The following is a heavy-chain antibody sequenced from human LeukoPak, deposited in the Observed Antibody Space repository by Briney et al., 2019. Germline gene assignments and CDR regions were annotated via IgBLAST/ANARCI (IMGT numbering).Heavy chain of an antibody. V-gene: IGHV4-31*03. CDR3: ARGVEGYYGSGSTISWFGP. Sequence: SETLSLTCTVSGGSISSGGYYWSWIRQHPGKGLEWIGYIYYSGSTYYNPSLKSRVTISVDTSKNQFSLKLSSVTAADTAVYYCARGVEGYYGSGSTISWFGPWGQGTLVTVSS. D-gene: IGHD3-10*01. CDR1: GGSISSGGYY. J-gene: IGHJ5*02. CDR2: IYYSGST.